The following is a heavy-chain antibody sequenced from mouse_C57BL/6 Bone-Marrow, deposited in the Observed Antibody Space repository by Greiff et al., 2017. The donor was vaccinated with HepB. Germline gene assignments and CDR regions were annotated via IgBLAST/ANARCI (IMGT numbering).Heavy chain of an antibody. CDR2: INPSNGGT. CDR3: ARSETYWYFDV. Sequence: VQLQQSGTELVKPGASVKLSCKASGYTFTSYWMHWVKQRPGQGLVWIGNINPSNGGTNYNEKFKSKATLTVDKSSSTAYMQLSSLTSEDSAVYYCARSETYWYFDVWGTGTTVTVSS. J-gene: IGHJ1*03. V-gene: IGHV1-53*01. CDR1: GYTFTSYW.